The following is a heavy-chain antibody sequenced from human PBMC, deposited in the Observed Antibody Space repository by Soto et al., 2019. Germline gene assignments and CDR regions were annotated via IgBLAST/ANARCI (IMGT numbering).Heavy chain of an antibody. J-gene: IGHJ3*02. D-gene: IGHD3-10*01. Sequence: SLKISCAASGFTFDDYAMHWVRQAPGKGLEWVSGISWNSGSIGYADSVKGRFTISRDNAKNSLYLQMNSLRAEDTALYYCAKDRDVVRNAFDIWGQGTMVTVSS. CDR2: ISWNSGSI. V-gene: IGHV3-9*01. CDR3: AKDRDVVRNAFDI. CDR1: GFTFDDYA.